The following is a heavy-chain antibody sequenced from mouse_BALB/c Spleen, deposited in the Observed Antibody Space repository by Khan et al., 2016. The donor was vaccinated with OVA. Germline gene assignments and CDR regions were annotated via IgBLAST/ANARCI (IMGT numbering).Heavy chain of an antibody. CDR1: GYTFTNYR. CDR3: ARSNSYWYVDV. V-gene: IGHV9-3-1*01. J-gene: IGHJ1*01. CDR2: INTYTGEP. D-gene: IGHD4-1*02. Sequence: QVQLKQSGPELKKPGETVKISCKASGYTFTNYRMNWVKQAPGKGLKWMGWINTYTGEPTYADDFKGRSAFSLETSASTAYLQIKNLKNEDTATYFCARSNSYWYVDVWGAGTTVTVSS.